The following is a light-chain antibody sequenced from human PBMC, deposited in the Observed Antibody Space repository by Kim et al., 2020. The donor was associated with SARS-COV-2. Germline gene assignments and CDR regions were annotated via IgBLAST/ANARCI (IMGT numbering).Light chain of an antibody. Sequence: QSITISCTGTRTDVGGYNFVSWYQHQPGKAPQLLIYEVSKRPSGVSSRFSGSKSGNTASLTISGLQPQDTADYYCTSYTDSTTLVFGTGTKVTVL. CDR2: EVS. J-gene: IGLJ1*01. CDR1: RTDVGGYNF. CDR3: TSYTDSTTLV. V-gene: IGLV2-14*01.